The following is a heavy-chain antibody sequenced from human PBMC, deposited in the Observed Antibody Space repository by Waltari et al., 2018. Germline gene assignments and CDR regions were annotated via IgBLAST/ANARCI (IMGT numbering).Heavy chain of an antibody. J-gene: IGHJ4*02. Sequence: EVQLVESGGGLVQPGGSLRLSCAASGFTFSSYEMNWVRQAPGKGLEWVSYISSSGSTIYYADSVKGRFTISRDNAKNSLYLQMNSLRAEDTAVYYCARGPAAAMGFFDYWGQGTLVTVSS. CDR1: GFTFSSYE. CDR2: ISSSGSTI. V-gene: IGHV3-48*03. CDR3: ARGPAAAMGFFDY. D-gene: IGHD5-18*01.